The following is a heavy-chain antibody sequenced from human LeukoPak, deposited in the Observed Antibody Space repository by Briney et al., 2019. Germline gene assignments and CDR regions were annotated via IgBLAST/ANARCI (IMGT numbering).Heavy chain of an antibody. Sequence: PGGSLRLSCAASGFTFSRYWMHWVRQAPGKGLVWLSRINNDGSNTNYADSVKGRFTISRDNAKNTLYLQMNSLRAGDTAVYYCARTLMEQVVRGGFDYWGQGTQVTVSS. J-gene: IGHJ4*02. V-gene: IGHV3-74*01. CDR3: ARTLMEQVVRGGFDY. CDR2: INNDGSNT. CDR1: GFTFSRYW. D-gene: IGHD3-10*01.